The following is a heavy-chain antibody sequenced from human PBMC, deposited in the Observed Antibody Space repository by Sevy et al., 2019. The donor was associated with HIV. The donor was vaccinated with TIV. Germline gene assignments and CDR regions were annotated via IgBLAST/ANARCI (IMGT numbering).Heavy chain of an antibody. D-gene: IGHD1-26*01. CDR2: IWFDGSNK. V-gene: IGHV3-33*01. Sequence: GGSLRLSCAASGFTFSSYAMHRVRQAPRKGLEWVAVIWFDGSNKYYADSVKGRFTISRDNSKNTLYLQMNSLRAEDTAVYYCARDQAGGTTTMDYWGQGTLVTVSS. CDR3: ARDQAGGTTTMDY. J-gene: IGHJ4*02. CDR1: GFTFSSYA.